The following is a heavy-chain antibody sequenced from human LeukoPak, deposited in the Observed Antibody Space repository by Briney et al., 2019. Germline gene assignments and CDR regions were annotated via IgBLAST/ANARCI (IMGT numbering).Heavy chain of an antibody. CDR2: ISYDGSNK. D-gene: IGHD4-11*01. J-gene: IGHJ6*03. Sequence: PGGSLRLSCAASGFTFSSYAMHWVRQAPGKGLEWVAVISYDGSNKYYADSVKGRFTISRDNSKNTLYLQMNSLRAEDTAVYYCARDTVSNYYYYMDVWGKGTTVTVSS. V-gene: IGHV3-30*04. CDR3: ARDTVSNYYYYMDV. CDR1: GFTFSSYA.